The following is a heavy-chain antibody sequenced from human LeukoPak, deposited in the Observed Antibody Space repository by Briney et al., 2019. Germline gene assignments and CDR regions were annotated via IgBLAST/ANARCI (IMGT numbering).Heavy chain of an antibody. J-gene: IGHJ6*02. CDR3: AGHHRGTGSPWGYYGMDV. D-gene: IGHD6-6*01. CDR2: IYYSGNT. Sequence: NSSETLSLTCTVSGGSMSDNSYYWGWIRQPPGKGLEWIGSIYYSGNTYCIPSLKSRVTMSVDTSRTRFSLNLSSVTAADTAVYYCAGHHRGTGSPWGYYGMDVWGQGTTVTVSS. V-gene: IGHV4-39*01. CDR1: GGSMSDNSYY.